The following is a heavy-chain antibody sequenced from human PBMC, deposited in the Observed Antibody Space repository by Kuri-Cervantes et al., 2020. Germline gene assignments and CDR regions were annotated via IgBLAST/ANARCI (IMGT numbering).Heavy chain of an antibody. CDR3: TTGDIVVVPAAVLNYYFDY. D-gene: IGHD2-2*01. CDR1: GFTFSSYA. Sequence: GGSLRLSCAASGFTFSSYAMSWVRQAPGKGLEWVGRIKSKTDGGTTDYAAPVKGRFTISRDDSKNTLYLQMNSLKTEDTAVYYCTTGDIVVVPAAVLNYYFDYWGQGTLVTVSS. J-gene: IGHJ4*02. CDR2: IKSKTDGGTT. V-gene: IGHV3-15*01.